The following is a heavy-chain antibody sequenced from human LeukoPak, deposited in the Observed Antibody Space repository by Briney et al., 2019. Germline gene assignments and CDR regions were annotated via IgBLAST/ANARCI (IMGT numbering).Heavy chain of an antibody. V-gene: IGHV1-8*01. J-gene: IGHJ6*02. CDR3: ARLASSSWPLYYYYGMDV. Sequence: ASVKLSCTASGYTFTSYDINWVRQATGQGLEWMVWMNPNSANTGYAQKFQGRVTMTRNTSISTAYMELSSLRSEDTAVYYCARLASSSWPLYYYYGMDVWGQGTTVTVSS. CDR1: GYTFTSYD. D-gene: IGHD6-13*01. CDR2: MNPNSANT.